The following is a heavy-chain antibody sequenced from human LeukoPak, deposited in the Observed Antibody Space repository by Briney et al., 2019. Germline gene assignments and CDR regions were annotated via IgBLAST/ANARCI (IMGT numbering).Heavy chain of an antibody. V-gene: IGHV1-2*02. D-gene: IGHD6-19*01. Sequence: ASVKVSCKASGYTFTGYYMHWLRQAPGQGLEWMGWINPNSGGTNYAQKFQGRVTMTRDTSISTAYMELSRLRSDDTAVYYCAREAVAGTYWFDPWGQGTLVTVSS. CDR3: AREAVAGTYWFDP. J-gene: IGHJ5*02. CDR2: INPNSGGT. CDR1: GYTFTGYY.